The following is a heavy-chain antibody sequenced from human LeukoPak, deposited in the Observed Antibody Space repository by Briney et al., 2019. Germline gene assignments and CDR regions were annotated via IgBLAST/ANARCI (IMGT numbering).Heavy chain of an antibody. CDR3: AHKYSSFDY. CDR1: GFTFNTYA. Sequence: QPGKSLRLSCAASGFTFNTYAIHWVRQAPGKGLEWVSAISGSGGSTYYADSVKGRFTISRDNSKNTLYLQMNSLRAEDTAVYYCAHKYSSFDYWGQGTLVTVSS. J-gene: IGHJ4*02. V-gene: IGHV3-23*01. D-gene: IGHD5-12*01. CDR2: ISGSGGST.